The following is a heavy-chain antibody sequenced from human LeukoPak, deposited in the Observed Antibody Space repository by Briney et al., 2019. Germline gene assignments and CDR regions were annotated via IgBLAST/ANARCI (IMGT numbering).Heavy chain of an antibody. J-gene: IGHJ4*02. Sequence: GGSLRLSCAASGFTFSSYWMSWVRQAPGKGLEWVANIKQDGSEKYYVDSVKGRFTISRDDAKNSLYLQMNSLRAEDTAVYYCARADCSSTSCFQFDYWGQGTLVTVSS. V-gene: IGHV3-7*03. CDR2: IKQDGSEK. D-gene: IGHD2-2*01. CDR3: ARADCSSTSCFQFDY. CDR1: GFTFSSYW.